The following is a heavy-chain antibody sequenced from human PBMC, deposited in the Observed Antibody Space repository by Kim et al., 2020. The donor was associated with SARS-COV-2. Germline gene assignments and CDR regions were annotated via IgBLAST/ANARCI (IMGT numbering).Heavy chain of an antibody. V-gene: IGHV1-3*01. D-gene: IGHD3-16*01. Sequence: KYSQKFQGRVTITRDTSASTAYMELSSLRSEDTAVYYCARDGASYYGMDVWGQGTTVTVSS. J-gene: IGHJ6*02. CDR3: ARDGASYYGMDV.